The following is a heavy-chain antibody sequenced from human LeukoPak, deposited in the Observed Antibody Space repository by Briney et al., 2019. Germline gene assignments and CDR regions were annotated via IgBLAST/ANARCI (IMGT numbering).Heavy chain of an antibody. Sequence: SETLSLTCTVSGGSISSYYWSWIRQPPGKGLEWIGYIYYSGSTNYNPSLKSQVTISVDTSKNQFSLKLSSVTAADTAVYYCVASYYYDSSGYHFSYWGQGTLVTVSS. J-gene: IGHJ4*02. D-gene: IGHD3-22*01. CDR1: GGSISSYY. CDR3: VASYYYDSSGYHFSY. V-gene: IGHV4-59*01. CDR2: IYYSGST.